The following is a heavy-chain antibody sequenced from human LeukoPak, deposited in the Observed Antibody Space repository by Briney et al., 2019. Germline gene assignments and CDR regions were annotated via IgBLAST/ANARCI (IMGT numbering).Heavy chain of an antibody. Sequence: SENLSLNCAVYGGSFSGYYWSWIRQPPGQGLEWIGEINHSGSTNYNQSLKSRTTISGDTSKNQFSLKLGSLTAADTAVYFCARVGYSYVINDWSRTGLGAYPTKYYYHMDVWGKGTTVTVSS. CDR2: INHSGST. D-gene: IGHD5-18*01. CDR3: ARVGYSYVINDWSRTGLGAYPTKYYYHMDV. J-gene: IGHJ6*03. V-gene: IGHV4-34*01. CDR1: GGSFSGYY.